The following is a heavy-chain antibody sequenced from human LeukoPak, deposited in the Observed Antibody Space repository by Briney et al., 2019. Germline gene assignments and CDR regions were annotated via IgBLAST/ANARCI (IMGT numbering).Heavy chain of an antibody. CDR3: ARDGKRYSGSYADY. Sequence: GGSLRLSCAASGFTFSSYWMSWVRQAPGKGLEWVANIKQDGSEKYYVDSVKGRFTISRDNAKNSLYLQMNSLRAEDTAVYYCARDGKRYSGSYADYWGQGTLVTVSS. D-gene: IGHD1-26*01. CDR1: GFTFSSYW. J-gene: IGHJ4*02. V-gene: IGHV3-7*01. CDR2: IKQDGSEK.